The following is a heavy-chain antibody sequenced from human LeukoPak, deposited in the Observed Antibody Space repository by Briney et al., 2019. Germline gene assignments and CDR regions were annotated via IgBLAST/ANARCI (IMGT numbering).Heavy chain of an antibody. V-gene: IGHV4-39*01. D-gene: IGHD6-13*01. CDR1: GGSISSSSYY. Sequence: SETLSLTCTVSGGSISSSSYYWGWIRQPPGKGLEWIGSIYYSGSTYYNPSLKSRVTISVDTSKNQFSLKLSSVTAADTAVYYCARRSSSSWYYSDYWGQGTLVTVSS. CDR2: IYYSGST. CDR3: ARRSSSSWYYSDY. J-gene: IGHJ4*02.